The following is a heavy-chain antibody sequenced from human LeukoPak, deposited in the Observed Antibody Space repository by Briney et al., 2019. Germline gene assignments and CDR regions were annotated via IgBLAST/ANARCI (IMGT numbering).Heavy chain of an antibody. J-gene: IGHJ3*02. CDR3: ARVSYDSSGYYSSAFAFGI. CDR1: GGSISSGSYY. Sequence: SQTLSLTCTVSGGSISSGSYYWSWIRQPAGKGLEWIGRIYTSGSTNYNPSLKSRVTISVDTSKNQFSLKLSSVTAADTAVYYCARVSYDSSGYYSSAFAFGIWGQGTMVTVSS. V-gene: IGHV4-61*02. CDR2: IYTSGST. D-gene: IGHD3-22*01.